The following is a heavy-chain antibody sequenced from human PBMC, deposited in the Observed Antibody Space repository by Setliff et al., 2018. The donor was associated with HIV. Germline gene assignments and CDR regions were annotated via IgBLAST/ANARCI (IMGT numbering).Heavy chain of an antibody. D-gene: IGHD5-12*01. V-gene: IGHV4-59*01. Sequence: PSETLSLTCTVSGGSISSYYWNWIRQPPGKGLEWIGNMFYSGSTNYNPSLKSRVTMSVDTSNNQFSLKLSSVTAADTAVYYCARESRSMHVAHWGQGTLVTVSS. CDR3: ARESRSMHVAH. CDR1: GGSISSYY. CDR2: MFYSGST. J-gene: IGHJ4*02.